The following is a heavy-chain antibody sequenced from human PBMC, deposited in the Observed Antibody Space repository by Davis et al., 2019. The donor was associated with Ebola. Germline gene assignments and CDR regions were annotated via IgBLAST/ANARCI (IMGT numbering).Heavy chain of an antibody. J-gene: IGHJ6*02. V-gene: IGHV1-18*01. CDR2: ISAYNGNT. CDR1: GYTFTSYG. CDR3: ARDRRGSSGLDYYYYGMDV. D-gene: IGHD6-19*01. Sequence: ASVKVSCKASGYTFTSYGISWVRQAPGQGLEWMGWISAYNGNTNYAQKLQGRVTMTTDTSTSTAYMELRSLRSEDTAVYYCARDRRGSSGLDYYYYGMDVWGQGTTVTVSS.